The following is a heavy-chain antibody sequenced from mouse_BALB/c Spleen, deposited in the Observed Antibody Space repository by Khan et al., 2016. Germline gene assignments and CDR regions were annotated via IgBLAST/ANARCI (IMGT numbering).Heavy chain of an antibody. CDR1: GFTFSSYT. Sequence: EVELVESGGGLVQPGGSLKLSCAASGFTFSSYTMSWVRQTPEKRLEWVAYISNGGGSTYYPDTVKGRFTISRDNAKNTPYLQMSSLKSEDTAMYYCARQTGIYAMDYWGQGTSVTVSS. CDR2: ISNGGGST. CDR3: ARQTGIYAMDY. V-gene: IGHV5-12-2*01. D-gene: IGHD4-1*01. J-gene: IGHJ4*01.